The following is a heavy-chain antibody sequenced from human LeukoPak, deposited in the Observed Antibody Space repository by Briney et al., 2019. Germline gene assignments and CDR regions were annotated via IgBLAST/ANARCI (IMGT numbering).Heavy chain of an antibody. J-gene: IGHJ6*03. CDR1: GGTFSSYA. CDR2: IIPIFGTA. CDR3: ARDRMDIVVVPAANYYYYYMDV. D-gene: IGHD2-2*03. V-gene: IGHV1-69*05. Sequence: SVKVSCKASGGTFSSYAISWVRQAPGQGLEWMGGIIPIFGTANYAQKFQGRVTITTDESTSTAYMELSSLRSEDTAVYYCARDRMDIVVVPAANYYYYYMDVWGKGTTVTVSS.